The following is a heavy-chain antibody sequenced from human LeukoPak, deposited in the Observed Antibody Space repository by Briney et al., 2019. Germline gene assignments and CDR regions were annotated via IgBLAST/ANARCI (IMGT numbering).Heavy chain of an antibody. D-gene: IGHD6-13*01. CDR1: GYTFAIHA. CDR2: IGGDGVST. Sequence: GGSLRLSCAASGYTFAIHAMTWVRQAPGKGLEWVSGIGGDGVSTHYAESVKGQFTISRDNSQNTLFLQMNSLRAEDTAIYYCAKDRDEQLGFDYWGQGTLVTVSS. CDR3: AKDRDEQLGFDY. J-gene: IGHJ4*02. V-gene: IGHV3-23*01.